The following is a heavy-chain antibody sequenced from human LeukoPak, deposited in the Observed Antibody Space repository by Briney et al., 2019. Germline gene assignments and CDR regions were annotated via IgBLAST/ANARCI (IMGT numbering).Heavy chain of an antibody. J-gene: IGHJ4*02. D-gene: IGHD6-13*01. V-gene: IGHV1-2*02. CDR3: ARDNLSVPYSSSSAWDY. CDR1: GYTFTGYY. Sequence: GASVKVSCKASGYTFTGYYMHWVRQAPGQGLEWMGWINSNSGGTNYAQKFQGRVTMTRDTSISTAYMELSRLRSDDTAVYYCARDNLSVPYSSSSAWDYWGQGTLVTVSS. CDR2: INSNSGGT.